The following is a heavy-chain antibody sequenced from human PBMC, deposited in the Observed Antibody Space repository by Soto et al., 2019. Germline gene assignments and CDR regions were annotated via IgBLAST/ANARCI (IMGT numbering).Heavy chain of an antibody. V-gene: IGHV4-59*01. CDR1: GGSISSYY. CDR3: ARDLYSGYDFDWFDP. CDR2: IYYSGST. J-gene: IGHJ5*02. Sequence: PSETLSLTCTVSGGSISSYYWSWIRQPPGKGLEWIGYIYYSGSTNYNPSLKSRVTISVDTSKNQFSLKLSSVTAADTAVYYCARDLYSGYDFDWFDPWGQGTLVTVSS. D-gene: IGHD5-12*01.